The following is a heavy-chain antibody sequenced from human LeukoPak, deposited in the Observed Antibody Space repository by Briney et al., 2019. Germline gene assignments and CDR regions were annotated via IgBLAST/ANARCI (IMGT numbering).Heavy chain of an antibody. Sequence: SSETLSLTCTVSGGSISSGNYYWSWIRQPAGKGLEWIGRIYTRGSIDYNPSLKSRVTVSLGTSKNQFSLKLSSVTAADTAVYYCARTTWPTNRFDPWGQGTLVTVSS. CDR1: GGSISSGNYY. CDR2: IYTRGSI. D-gene: IGHD2/OR15-2a*01. J-gene: IGHJ5*02. CDR3: ARTTWPTNRFDP. V-gene: IGHV4-61*02.